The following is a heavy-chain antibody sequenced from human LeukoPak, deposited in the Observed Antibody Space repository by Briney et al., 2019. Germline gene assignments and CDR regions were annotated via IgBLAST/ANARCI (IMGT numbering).Heavy chain of an antibody. CDR2: FNPNSGDA. D-gene: IGHD1-1*01. J-gene: IGHJ4*02. Sequence: GASVNVSCKASGYTFTVHYLHWVRQAPGQGPEWMGWFNPNSGDANYAQRFQGRVTMTRVTSISTAYMEMKGLTIDDTAVYYCARDKGSGMLPFDYWGQGTRVTVSS. CDR1: GYTFTVHY. CDR3: ARDKGSGMLPFDY. V-gene: IGHV1-2*02.